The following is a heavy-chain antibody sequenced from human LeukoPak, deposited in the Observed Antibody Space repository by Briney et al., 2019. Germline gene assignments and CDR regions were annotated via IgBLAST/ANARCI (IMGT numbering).Heavy chain of an antibody. J-gene: IGHJ4*02. V-gene: IGHV1-2*02. D-gene: IGHD2-2*01. CDR3: ARDCAATYVVRAANIDYYFDY. Sequence: ASVTVSCKASGYTLTGYYMHGVRQAPGQGREWMGWINPNSGGTNYAQKFQGTDTMNRDMSRSTAYMELSRLRSDVRAVYYCARDCAATYVVRAANIDYYFDYWGEGSRVTVSS. CDR1: GYTLTGYY. CDR2: INPNSGGT.